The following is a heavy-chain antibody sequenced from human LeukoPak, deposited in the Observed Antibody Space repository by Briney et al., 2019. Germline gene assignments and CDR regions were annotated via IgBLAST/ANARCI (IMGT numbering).Heavy chain of an antibody. J-gene: IGHJ5*02. Sequence: SETLSLTPTVPVGSISTYYWRWMPQPPGKGLEWSGYIYYSGSTNYNTSLKSRVTISADTYKNQLSLKMCSVTAADTAVHYCARDGPNSSGGYWFDPGGQGTLVTLSS. V-gene: IGHV4-59*01. D-gene: IGHD6-19*01. CDR3: ARDGPNSSGGYWFDP. CDR1: VGSISTYY. CDR2: IYYSGST.